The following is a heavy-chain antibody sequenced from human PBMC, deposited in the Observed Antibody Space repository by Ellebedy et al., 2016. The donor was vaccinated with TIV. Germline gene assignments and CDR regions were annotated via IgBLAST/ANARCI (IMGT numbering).Heavy chain of an antibody. CDR3: ARADYGDSGAYYYGLAV. V-gene: IGHV4-59*01. D-gene: IGHD4-17*01. CDR1: GSSISSYY. CDR2: NHCSGSS. J-gene: IGHJ6*02. Sequence: MPWGSLRLSCTVSGSSISSYYLSWIRQDPGKGLEWIGYNHCSGSSNYNPSLKSRVTISVDTSQNQFSLKLRSVTAADTAVYYCARADYGDSGAYYYGLAVWGQGTTVTVSS.